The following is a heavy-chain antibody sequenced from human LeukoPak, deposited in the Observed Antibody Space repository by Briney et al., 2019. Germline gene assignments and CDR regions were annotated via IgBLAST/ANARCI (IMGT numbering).Heavy chain of an antibody. V-gene: IGHV3-33*01. CDR1: GFIFSNYG. Sequence: AGRPLRLSCAASGFIFSNYGMHWVRQAPGKGLEWVAVIWYDGSNKYYADSVKGRFTISRDNSKNTLYLQMNSLRVEDTAVYYCARDPGGANGYWGQGTLVTVSS. J-gene: IGHJ4*02. CDR2: IWYDGSNK. CDR3: ARDPGGANGY. D-gene: IGHD3-16*01.